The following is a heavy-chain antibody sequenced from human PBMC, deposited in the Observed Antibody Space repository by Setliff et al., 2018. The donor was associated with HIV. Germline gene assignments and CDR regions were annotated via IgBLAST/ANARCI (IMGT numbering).Heavy chain of an antibody. Sequence: GGSLRLSCAASGFTFTTAWMSWVRQAPGKGLEWLGRIKDNTNGETTDYAAPVKGRFTISGDDSKDTLYLQMNSLKTEDTAVYYCTTIVGFCSSTRCYSDYWGQGTLVTVSS. CDR3: TTIVGFCSSTRCYSDY. V-gene: IGHV3-15*01. CDR2: IKDNTNGETT. J-gene: IGHJ4*02. D-gene: IGHD2-2*01. CDR1: GFTFTTAW.